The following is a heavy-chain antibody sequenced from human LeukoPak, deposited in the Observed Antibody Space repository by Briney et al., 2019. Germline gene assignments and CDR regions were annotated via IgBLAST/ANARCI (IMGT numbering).Heavy chain of an antibody. CDR3: ARGRGSGWDDDAFDI. V-gene: IGHV3-7*01. D-gene: IGHD6-19*01. CDR1: GFMFSSNW. Sequence: GGSLRLSCAASGFMFSSNWMSWVRLAPGKGLEWVANIKEDGTETYYVDSVKGRFTISRDNSKNTLYLQMNSLRAEDTAVYYCARGRGSGWDDDAFDIWGQGTMVTVSS. CDR2: IKEDGTET. J-gene: IGHJ3*02.